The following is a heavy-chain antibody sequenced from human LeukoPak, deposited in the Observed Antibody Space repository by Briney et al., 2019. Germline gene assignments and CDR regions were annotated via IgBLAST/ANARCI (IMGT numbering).Heavy chain of an antibody. CDR3: ARGHYYDSSGYPTPFDY. D-gene: IGHD3-22*01. CDR2: ISSSSSTI. V-gene: IGHV3-48*01. Sequence: PGGSLRLSCAASGFTFSSYSMNWVRRAPGKGLEWVSYISSSSSTIYYADSVKGRFTISRDNAKNSLYLQMNSLRAEDTAVYYCARGHYYDSSGYPTPFDYWGQGTLVTVSS. J-gene: IGHJ4*02. CDR1: GFTFSSYS.